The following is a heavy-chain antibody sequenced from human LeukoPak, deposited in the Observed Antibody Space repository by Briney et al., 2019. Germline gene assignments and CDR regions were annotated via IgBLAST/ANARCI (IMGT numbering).Heavy chain of an antibody. J-gene: IGHJ6*02. D-gene: IGHD3-10*01. CDR1: GYTFTSYG. Sequence: ASVKVSCKASGYTFTSYGISWVRQAPGQGLEWMGWINPNSGGTNYAQKFQGRVTMTRDTSISTAYMELSRLRSDDTAVYYCAREPHYYGSGSSHYYGMDVWGQGTTVTVSS. CDR2: INPNSGGT. V-gene: IGHV1-2*02. CDR3: AREPHYYGSGSSHYYGMDV.